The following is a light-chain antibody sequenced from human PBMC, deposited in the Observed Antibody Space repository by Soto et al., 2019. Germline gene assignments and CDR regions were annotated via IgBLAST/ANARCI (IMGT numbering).Light chain of an antibody. V-gene: IGLV1-44*01. J-gene: IGLJ2*01. Sequence: QPVLTQPPSASGTPGQRVTISCSGGNSNIGTNTVKWYQQLPGTAPKLLIYIDNLRPSGVPDRFSGSKSGTAASLAISGLQSEDEADYYCEAWDDSLKGVVFGGGTKLTVL. CDR1: NSNIGTNT. CDR3: EAWDDSLKGVV. CDR2: IDN.